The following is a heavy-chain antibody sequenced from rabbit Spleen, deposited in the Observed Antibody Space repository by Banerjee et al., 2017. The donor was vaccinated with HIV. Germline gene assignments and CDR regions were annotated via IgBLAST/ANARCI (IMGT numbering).Heavy chain of an antibody. D-gene: IGHD5-1*01. CDR2: IAGSSSGFT. J-gene: IGHJ4*01. V-gene: IGHV1S40*01. CDR1: EFSFSSSDY. Sequence: QSLEESGGGLVQPEGSLALTCKASEFSFSSSDYICWVRQAPGKGLEWISCIAGSSSGFTYSATWAKGRFTISKTSSTTVTLQMTSLTVADTATYICARDLVTVIGWNFNLWGPGTLVTVS. CDR3: ARDLVTVIGWNFNL.